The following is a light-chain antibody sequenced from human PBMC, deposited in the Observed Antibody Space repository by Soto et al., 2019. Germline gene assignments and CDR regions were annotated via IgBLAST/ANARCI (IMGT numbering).Light chain of an antibody. CDR2: GAS. J-gene: IGKJ4*01. Sequence: EVELTQSPATLSLSPGESATLSCRASQSVRSYLAWYQQKPGQAPRLLIYGASNRATGIPARFSGSGSGTDFNLTISSLEPEDFAVYYCQQRRNWLLSFGGGTKVEIK. CDR3: QQRRNWLLS. CDR1: QSVRSY. V-gene: IGKV3-11*01.